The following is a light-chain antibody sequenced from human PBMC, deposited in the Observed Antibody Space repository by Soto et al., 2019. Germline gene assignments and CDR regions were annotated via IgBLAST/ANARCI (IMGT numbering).Light chain of an antibody. CDR1: SSDVGGYNY. Sequence: QSALTQPPSASGSPGQSVTISCTGTSSDVGGYNYVSWYQQHPGKAPKLMIYEVSKRPSGVPDRFSGSKSGNPASLTVSALQAEDKADYSCSSYAGSIVFGTGTKVTVL. J-gene: IGLJ1*01. CDR3: SSYAGSIV. V-gene: IGLV2-8*01. CDR2: EVS.